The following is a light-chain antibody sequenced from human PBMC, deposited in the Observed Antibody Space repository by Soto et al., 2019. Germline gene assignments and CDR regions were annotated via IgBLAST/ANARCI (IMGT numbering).Light chain of an antibody. Sequence: DIQMTQSPSSLSASVGHRVTITCLASQSISRSLNWYQQKPGKAPRLLIYAASSLQNGVPSRFSGSGSGTDFTLTISSLQPEDAAIYSCQQSYNSPMYTFGQGTMVDIK. CDR2: AAS. CDR1: QSISRS. CDR3: QQSYNSPMYT. V-gene: IGKV1-39*01. J-gene: IGKJ2*01.